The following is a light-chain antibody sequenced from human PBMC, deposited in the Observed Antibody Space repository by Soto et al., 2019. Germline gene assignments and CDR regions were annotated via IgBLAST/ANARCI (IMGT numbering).Light chain of an antibody. CDR1: SSDVGSSNV. CDR2: DVS. CDR3: SSYTSSSTYV. V-gene: IGLV2-18*02. J-gene: IGLJ1*01. Sequence: QSALTQPPSVSGSPGQSVAISCTGTSSDVGSSNVVSWYQQPPGTAPKLMIYDVSNRPSGVPDRFSGSKSGNTASLTISGLQAEDEADYYCSSYTSSSTYVFGSGTQLTVL.